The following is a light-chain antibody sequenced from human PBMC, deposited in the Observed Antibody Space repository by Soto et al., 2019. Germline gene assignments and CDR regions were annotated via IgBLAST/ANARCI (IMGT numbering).Light chain of an antibody. Sequence: SYELTQPPSVSVAPGQTARITCGGNNIGSKNVHWYQQKPGRAPVLVVYDDSDRPSGIPERFSGSNSGNTATLTISRVEAGDEADFYCQVWDSTTDHLYVFGPGTQLTVL. CDR3: QVWDSTTDHLYV. CDR2: DDS. J-gene: IGLJ7*01. CDR1: NIGSKN. V-gene: IGLV3-21*02.